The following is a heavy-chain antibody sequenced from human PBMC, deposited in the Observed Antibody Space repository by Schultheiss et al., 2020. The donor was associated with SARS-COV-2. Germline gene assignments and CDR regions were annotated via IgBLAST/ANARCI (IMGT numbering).Heavy chain of an antibody. D-gene: IGHD2-2*01. J-gene: IGHJ6*02. CDR1: GFTFSSYG. V-gene: IGHV3-7*01. CDR2: IKQDGSEK. Sequence: GGSLRLSCAASGFTFSSYGMHWVRQAPGKGLEWVANIKQDGSEKYYVDSVKGRFTISRDNAKNSLYLQMNSLRAEDTAVYYCARVEKDIVVSVVYYYYYGMDVWGQGTTVTVSS. CDR3: ARVEKDIVVSVVYYYYYGMDV.